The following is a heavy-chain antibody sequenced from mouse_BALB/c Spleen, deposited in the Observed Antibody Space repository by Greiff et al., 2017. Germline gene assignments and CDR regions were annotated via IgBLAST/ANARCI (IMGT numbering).Heavy chain of an antibody. D-gene: IGHD2-4*01. J-gene: IGHJ2*01. CDR2: ISYDGSN. CDR1: GYSITSGYY. CDR3: ARAMITLYFDY. Sequence: EVQLVESGPGLVKPSQSLSLTCSVTGYSITSGYYWNWIRQFPGNKLEWMGYISYDGSNNYNPSLKNRISITRDTSKNQFFLKLNSVTTEDTATYYCARAMITLYFDYWGQGTTLTVSS. V-gene: IGHV3-6*02.